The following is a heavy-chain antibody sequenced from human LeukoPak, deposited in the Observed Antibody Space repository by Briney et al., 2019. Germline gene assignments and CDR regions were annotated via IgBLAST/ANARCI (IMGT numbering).Heavy chain of an antibody. CDR3: TTRFKRGSSSWGYYYYGMDV. Sequence: GGSLRLSCAASGFTFSKAWMSWVRQAPGKGLEWVGRIKSKTDGGTTDYAAPVKGRFTISRDDSKNTLYLQMNSLKTEDTAVYYCTTRFKRGSSSWGYYYYGMDVWGKGTTVTVSS. J-gene: IGHJ6*04. D-gene: IGHD6-13*01. V-gene: IGHV3-15*01. CDR2: IKSKTDGGTT. CDR1: GFTFSKAW.